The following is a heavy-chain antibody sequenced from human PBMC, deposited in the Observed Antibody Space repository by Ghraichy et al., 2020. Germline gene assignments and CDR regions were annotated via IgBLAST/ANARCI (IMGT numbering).Heavy chain of an antibody. V-gene: IGHV3-23*01. CDR1: GFTFSSYA. J-gene: IGHJ4*02. Sequence: GGSLRLSCAASGFTFSSYAMSWVRQAPGMGLEWVSAIRGGGTNTYYADSVEGRFTISRDNSKSTLYLQMNSLKAEDTAIYYCAKSRGTMVAVITESRPWDYWGRGTLVAVSS. CDR3: AKSRGTMVAVITESRPWDY. CDR2: IRGGGTNT. D-gene: IGHD3-10*01.